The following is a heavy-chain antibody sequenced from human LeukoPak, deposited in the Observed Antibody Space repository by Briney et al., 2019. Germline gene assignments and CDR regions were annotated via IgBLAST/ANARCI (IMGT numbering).Heavy chain of an antibody. CDR1: GFSFSSYG. CDR2: ISYDGGNK. J-gene: IGHJ4*02. CDR3: ASDREPSRILLVADY. Sequence: GRSLRLSCAASGFSFSSYGMHWVRQAPGKGLEWVAVISYDGGNKYYADSVKGRFTISRDNSKNTLYLQMNSLRAEDTAVYYCASDREPSRILLVADYWGQGTLVTVSS. V-gene: IGHV3-30*03. D-gene: IGHD2-8*01.